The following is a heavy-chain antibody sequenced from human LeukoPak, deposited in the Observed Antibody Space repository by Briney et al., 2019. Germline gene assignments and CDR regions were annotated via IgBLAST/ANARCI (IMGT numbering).Heavy chain of an antibody. CDR1: GYTFTICG. Sequence: PAVKLSCKSSGYTFTICGNSWVRQPPGQGLEWMGCISAYNGNTNYAQKLQGRVTITTYTSTTTAYMDLRSPISDDQCVSLCARRPRVVFRSGWYPDYWGQGTLVTVSS. CDR2: ISAYNGNT. V-gene: IGHV1-18*01. J-gene: IGHJ4*02. D-gene: IGHD6-19*01. CDR3: ARRPRVVFRSGWYPDY.